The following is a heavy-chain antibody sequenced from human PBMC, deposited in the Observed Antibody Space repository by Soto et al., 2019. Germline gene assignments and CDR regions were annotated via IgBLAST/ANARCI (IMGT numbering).Heavy chain of an antibody. CDR2: IYYSGST. D-gene: IGHD3-22*01. V-gene: IGHV4-31*03. J-gene: IGHJ6*02. CDR1: GGSISSGGYY. CDR3: ARRANYYDSSGLTYYYYYGMDV. Sequence: SETLSLTCTVSGGSISSGGYYWSWIRQQPGKGLEWIGYIYYSGSTYYNPSLKSRVTISVDTSKNQFSLKLSSVTAADTAVYYCARRANYYDSSGLTYYYYYGMDVWGQGTTVTVSS.